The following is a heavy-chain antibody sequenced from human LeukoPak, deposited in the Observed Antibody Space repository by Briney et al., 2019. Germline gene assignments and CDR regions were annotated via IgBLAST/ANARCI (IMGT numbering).Heavy chain of an antibody. D-gene: IGHD3-10*01. Sequence: PSETLSLTCAVYGGSFSGFYWGWIRQPPGKGLEWIGSIYHSGSTYYNPSLKSRVTISVDTSKNQFSLKLSSVTAADTAVYYCARLESGYYGSGSPDYWGQGTLVTVSS. CDR3: ARLESGYYGSGSPDY. CDR2: IYHSGST. V-gene: IGHV4-38-2*01. CDR1: GGSFSGFY. J-gene: IGHJ4*02.